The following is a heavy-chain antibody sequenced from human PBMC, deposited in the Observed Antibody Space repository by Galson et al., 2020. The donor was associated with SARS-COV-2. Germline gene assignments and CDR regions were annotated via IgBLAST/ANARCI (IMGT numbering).Heavy chain of an antibody. CDR1: GFTFGSYS. Sequence: GGPLRPSCEASGFTFGSYSMNWVRQAPGKGLGWVASISAISSYIYYADSVKGRFTISRDNAKKSVYLQMDSLRAEDTAVYYCARGADYGDYVFGYWGQGSLVTVSS. CDR2: ISAISSYI. CDR3: ARGADYGDYVFGY. D-gene: IGHD4-17*01. J-gene: IGHJ4*02. V-gene: IGHV3-21*01.